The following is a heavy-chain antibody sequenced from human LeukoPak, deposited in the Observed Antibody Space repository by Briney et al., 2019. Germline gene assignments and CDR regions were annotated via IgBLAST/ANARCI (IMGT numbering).Heavy chain of an antibody. J-gene: IGHJ6*03. D-gene: IGHD1-20*01. V-gene: IGHV4-38-2*02. CDR1: GYSISSGYY. Sequence: TSETLSLTCTVSGYSISSGYYWGWIRQPPGQGLEWIGRIYTSGSTNYNPSLKSRVTISVDTSKNHFSLKLSSVTAADTAVYYCARASPLRITGTTSYYYYMDVWGKGTTVTISS. CDR2: IYTSGST. CDR3: ARASPLRITGTTSYYYYMDV.